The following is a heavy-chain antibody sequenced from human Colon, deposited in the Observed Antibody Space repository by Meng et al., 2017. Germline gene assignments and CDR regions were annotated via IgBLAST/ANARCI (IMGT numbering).Heavy chain of an antibody. CDR2: VSHTGST. CDR1: GGSISNGFFF. J-gene: IGHJ4*02. D-gene: IGHD1-26*01. CDR3: ARGSGTLRHFDY. V-gene: IGHV4-31*01. Sequence: LQDSGPGLVKPHQTWSLTCTVSGGSISNGFFFWSWIRQHPLKGLEWIGSVSHTGSTSYNPSIQSLVTISRDTPKNQFSLNLTSVTAADTAVYFCARGSGTLRHFDYWGQGTLVTVSS.